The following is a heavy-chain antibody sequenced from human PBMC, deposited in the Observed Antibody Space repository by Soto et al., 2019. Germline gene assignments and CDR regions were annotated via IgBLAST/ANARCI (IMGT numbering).Heavy chain of an antibody. D-gene: IGHD6-19*01. Sequence: LRLSCAASGFTFSSYSMNWVRQAPGKGLEWVSSISSASGRSRYHADSVKGRFTISRDNSKNALYLHMTNLRAEDTAVYYCAKDGNWLDVYFDVWGQGTPVTVSS. CDR2: ISSASGRSR. J-gene: IGHJ4*02. CDR3: AKDGNWLDVYFDV. V-gene: IGHV3-21*04. CDR1: GFTFSSYS.